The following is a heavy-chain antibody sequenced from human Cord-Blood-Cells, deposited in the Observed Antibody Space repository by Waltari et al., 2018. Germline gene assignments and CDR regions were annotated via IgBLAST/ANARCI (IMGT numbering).Heavy chain of an antibody. Sequence: QVQLVQSGAEVKKPGSSVKVSCKASGGTFSRYAISWVLQAPGQGLEWMGGIIPIFGTANYAQKFQGRVTITADESTSTAYMELSSLRSEDTAVYYCAREGDDYGGHSPRYFDYWGQGTLVTVSS. J-gene: IGHJ4*02. CDR2: IIPIFGTA. V-gene: IGHV1-69*01. CDR3: AREGDDYGGHSPRYFDY. CDR1: GGTFSRYA. D-gene: IGHD4-17*01.